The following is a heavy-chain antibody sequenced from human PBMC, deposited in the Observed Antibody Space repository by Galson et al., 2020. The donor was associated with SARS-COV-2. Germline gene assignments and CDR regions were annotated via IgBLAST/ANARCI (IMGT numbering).Heavy chain of an antibody. J-gene: IGHJ4*02. Sequence: GESLKISCAASGFTFSSYAMHWVRQAPGKGLEWVAVISYDGSNKYYADSVKGRFTISRDNSKNTLYLQMNSLRAEDTAVYYCARDSSTYSYGYMDYWGQGTLVTVSS. V-gene: IGHV3-30-3*01. D-gene: IGHD5-18*01. CDR1: GFTFSSYA. CDR3: ARDSSTYSYGYMDY. CDR2: ISYDGSNK.